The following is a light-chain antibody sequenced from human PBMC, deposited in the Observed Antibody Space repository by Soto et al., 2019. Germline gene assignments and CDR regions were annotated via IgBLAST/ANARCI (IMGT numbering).Light chain of an antibody. J-gene: IGKJ5*01. CDR2: GVS. V-gene: IGKV3-20*01. CDR3: QQYVGLPIT. CDR1: QSVSSSY. Sequence: EIVMTHSPATLSLSPGERATLSCRASQSVSSSYLSWYQQKPGQAPRLLIYGVSSRPIGIPDRFSGSGSGTDFTLTISRVAPEDFAVYYCQQYVGLPITFGQGTRLEIK.